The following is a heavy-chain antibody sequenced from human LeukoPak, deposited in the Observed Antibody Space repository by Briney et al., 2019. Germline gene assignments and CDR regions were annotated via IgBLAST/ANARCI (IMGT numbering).Heavy chain of an antibody. CDR1: GGSISSSSYY. CDR3: ARGPRGNHYYYYYMDV. V-gene: IGHV4-39*07. J-gene: IGHJ6*03. CDR2: IYYSGST. Sequence: SKTLSLTCTVSGGSISSSSYYWGWIRQPPGKGLEWIGSIYYSGSTYYNPSLKSRVTISVDTSKNQFSLKLSSVTAADTAVYYCARGPRGNHYYYYYMDVWGKGTTVTVSS.